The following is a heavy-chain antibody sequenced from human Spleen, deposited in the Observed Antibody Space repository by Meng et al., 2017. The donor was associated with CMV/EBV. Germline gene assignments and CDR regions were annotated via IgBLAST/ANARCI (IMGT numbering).Heavy chain of an antibody. J-gene: IGHJ4*02. CDR3: AKEMGSYGMEFLIPFDY. CDR2: IRGSGDST. D-gene: IGHD3-16*01. V-gene: IGHV3-23*01. CDR1: GFTFSSYA. Sequence: GESLKISCAASGFTFSSYAMTWVRQAPGKGLEWVSTIRGSGDSTYYADSVKGRFTISRDNSKNTLYLQMNSLRAEDTAVYYCAKEMGSYGMEFLIPFDYWGQGSLVTVS.